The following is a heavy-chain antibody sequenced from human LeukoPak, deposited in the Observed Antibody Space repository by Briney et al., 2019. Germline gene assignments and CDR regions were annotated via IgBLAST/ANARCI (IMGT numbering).Heavy chain of an antibody. CDR1: GGSISSGGYF. J-gene: IGHJ6*02. D-gene: IGHD2-2*01. CDR2: IFYSGST. V-gene: IGHV4-31*11. Sequence: SQTLSLTCAVSGGSISSGGYFWSWIRQHPGEGLEWIGYIFYSGSTYYNPSLKSRVTISVDTSKNQFSLKLSSVTAADTAVYYCARQRRYCSSTSCYFGYYGLDVWGQGTTVTVSS. CDR3: ARQRRYCSSTSCYFGYYGLDV.